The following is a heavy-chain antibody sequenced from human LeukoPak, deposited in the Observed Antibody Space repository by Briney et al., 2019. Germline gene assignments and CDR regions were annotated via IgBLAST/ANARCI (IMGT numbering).Heavy chain of an antibody. V-gene: IGHV4-59*05. Sequence: SSETLSLTCTVSGGSISSYYWSWIRQPAGKGLEWIGSIYYSGSTYYNPSLKSRATISVDKSKNQFSLKLSSVTAADTAVYYCARLRTGIAVAGTNWGQGTLVTVSS. D-gene: IGHD6-19*01. CDR3: ARLRTGIAVAGTN. J-gene: IGHJ4*02. CDR2: IYYSGST. CDR1: GGSISSYY.